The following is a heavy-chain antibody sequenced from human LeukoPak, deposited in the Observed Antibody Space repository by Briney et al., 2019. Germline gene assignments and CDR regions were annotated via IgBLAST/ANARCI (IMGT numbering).Heavy chain of an antibody. J-gene: IGHJ5*02. Sequence: GGSLRLSCAASGFTFSSYSMNWVRQAPGKGLEWVSYISSRSSATYYADSVKGRFTISRDNAKNSLYLQMNSLRAEDTAVYFCASGNYGGTGAWGQGTLVTVAS. V-gene: IGHV3-48*01. D-gene: IGHD4-23*01. CDR2: ISSRSSAT. CDR1: GFTFSSYS. CDR3: ASGNYGGTGA.